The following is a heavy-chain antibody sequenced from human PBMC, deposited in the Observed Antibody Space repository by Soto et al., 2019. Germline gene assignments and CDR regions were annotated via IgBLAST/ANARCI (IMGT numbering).Heavy chain of an antibody. CDR2: ISHVVVNT. J-gene: IGHJ4*02. CDR3: AKGGAVPGLFES. CDR1: GFTFSSYT. V-gene: IGHV3-23*01. D-gene: IGHD6-19*01. Sequence: GGSLRLSCAASGFTFSSYTMRWVRQPPGKGLECVSAISHVVVNTYYADPVKGRFTISRYNSKNTLYLQMNSLRAEDTAIYYCAKGGAVPGLFESWGQGTLVTVSS.